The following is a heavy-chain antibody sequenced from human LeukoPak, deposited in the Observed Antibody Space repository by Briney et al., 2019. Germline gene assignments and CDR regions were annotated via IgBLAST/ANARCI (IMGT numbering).Heavy chain of an antibody. CDR2: IIPIFGTA. CDR3: ARGYCSSTSCYEGGYFDD. V-gene: IGHV1-69*05. J-gene: IGHJ4*02. D-gene: IGHD2-2*01. Sequence: GASVKVSCKASGGTFSSYAISWVRQAPGQGLEWMGRIIPIFGTANYAQKFQGGVTITTDESTSSAYMELSSLRSEDTAVYYCARGYCSSTSCYEGGYFDDWGQGTLVTVSS. CDR1: GGTFSSYA.